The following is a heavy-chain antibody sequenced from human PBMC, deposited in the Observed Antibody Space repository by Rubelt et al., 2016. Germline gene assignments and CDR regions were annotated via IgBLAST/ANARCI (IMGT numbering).Heavy chain of an antibody. CDR1: GGSISSSSYY. CDR2: IYYSGST. D-gene: IGHD3-22*01. J-gene: IGHJ3*02. Sequence: QLQLQESGPGLVKPSETLSLTCTVSGGSISSSSYYWGWIRQPPGKGLEWIGSIYYSGSTYYNPSLKSRVTISVDTSKNQVSLKRSFVTAAETAVYYCAREGRYYYDSTPLAFDIWCQGTMVTVSS. V-gene: IGHV4-39*07. CDR3: AREGRYYYDSTPLAFDI.